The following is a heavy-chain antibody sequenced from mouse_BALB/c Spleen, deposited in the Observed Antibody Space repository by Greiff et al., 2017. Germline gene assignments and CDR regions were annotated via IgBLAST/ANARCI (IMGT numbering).Heavy chain of an antibody. CDR2: ISSGSSTI. D-gene: IGHD1-2*01. J-gene: IGHJ4*01. CDR3: ARGETLLHYYAMDY. Sequence: EVKLVESGGGLVQPGGSRKLSCAASGFTFSSFGMHWVRQAPEKGLEWVAYISSGSSTIYYADTVKGRFTISRDNARNILYLQMSSLRSEDTAMYYCARGETLLHYYAMDYWGQGTSVTVSS. CDR1: GFTFSSFG. V-gene: IGHV5-17*02.